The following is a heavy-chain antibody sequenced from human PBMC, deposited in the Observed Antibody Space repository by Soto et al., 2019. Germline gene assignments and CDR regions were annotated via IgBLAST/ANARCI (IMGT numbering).Heavy chain of an antibody. J-gene: IGHJ6*03. CDR1: GGSISSYY. CDR2: IYYSGST. D-gene: IGHD4-17*01. Sequence: SETLSLTCTVSGGSISSYYWSWIRQPPGKGLEWIGYIYYSGSTNYNPSLKSRVTISVDTSKNQFSLKLSSVTAADTAVYYCARHRQDYGDYGDYYYYYYMDVWGKGTTVTVSS. V-gene: IGHV4-59*08. CDR3: ARHRQDYGDYGDYYYYYYMDV.